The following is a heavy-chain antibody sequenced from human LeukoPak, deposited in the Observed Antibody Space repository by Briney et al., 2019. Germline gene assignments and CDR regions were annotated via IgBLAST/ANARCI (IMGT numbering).Heavy chain of an antibody. J-gene: IGHJ4*02. V-gene: IGHV5-51*01. CDR3: ARDLSSSWSTYYFDY. CDR2: IYPGDSDT. Sequence: GESLKISCKGSGYSFTSYWIGWVRQMPGKGLEWMGIIYPGDSDTRYSPSFQGQVTISADKSIGTAYLQWSSLKASDTAMYYCARDLSSSWSTYYFDYWGQGTLVTVSS. CDR1: GYSFTSYW. D-gene: IGHD6-13*01.